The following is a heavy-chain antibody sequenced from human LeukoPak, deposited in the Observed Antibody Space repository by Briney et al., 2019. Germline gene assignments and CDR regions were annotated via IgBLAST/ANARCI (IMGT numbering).Heavy chain of an antibody. D-gene: IGHD3-22*01. V-gene: IGHV1-46*01. Sequence: ASVKVSCKVSGYTLTELSMHWVRQAPGQGLEWMGIINPFGGSTNYAQKFQGRVTMTRETSTSTVYMELSSLRSEDTAVYYCARGNLYDSSGGYSYSNWIDTWGQGTLVTVSS. CDR3: ARGNLYDSSGGYSYSNWIDT. CDR1: GYTLTELS. CDR2: INPFGGST. J-gene: IGHJ5*02.